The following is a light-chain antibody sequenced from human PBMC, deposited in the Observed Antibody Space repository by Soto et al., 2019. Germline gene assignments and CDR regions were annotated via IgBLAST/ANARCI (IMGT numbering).Light chain of an antibody. CDR2: GAS. V-gene: IGKV3-20*01. Sequence: EIVLTQSPGTLSLSPGERATLSCRASQSVGSSYLAWYQQKPGQAPRLLISGASGRATGIPDRFSGSGSGTDFTLTISRLEREDFAVYYCQQYGSSPYTFGQGTKLEIK. CDR1: QSVGSSY. J-gene: IGKJ2*01. CDR3: QQYGSSPYT.